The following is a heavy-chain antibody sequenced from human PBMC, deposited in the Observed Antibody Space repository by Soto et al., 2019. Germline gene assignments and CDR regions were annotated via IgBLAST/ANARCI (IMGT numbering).Heavy chain of an antibody. CDR3: AKEASATNGVWEDFDM. Sequence: EVQLLESGGGLVQPGGSLRLSCAASGFTFSAYAMSWVRQAPGKGLQWVSGLVGSGGDKNYEESVRGRFSVSRDKSMNTLYLQLHSLRAEDTAVYYCAKEASATNGVWEDFDMLGQGTKVTV. J-gene: IGHJ3*02. D-gene: IGHD2-8*01. V-gene: IGHV3-23*01. CDR1: GFTFSAYA. CDR2: LVGSGGDK.